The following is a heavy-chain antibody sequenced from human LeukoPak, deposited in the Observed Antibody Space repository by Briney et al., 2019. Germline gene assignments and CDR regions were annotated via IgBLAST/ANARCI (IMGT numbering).Heavy chain of an antibody. CDR3: ARNGKYYNFWSGPAGDNWFDP. D-gene: IGHD3-3*01. Sequence: SVKVSCKASGGTFSSYAISWVRQAPGQGLEWMGGIIPIFGTANHAQKFQGRVTITTDESTSTAYMELSSLRSEDTAVYYCARNGKYYNFWSGPAGDNWFDPWGQGTLVTVSS. CDR2: IIPIFGTA. J-gene: IGHJ5*02. CDR1: GGTFSSYA. V-gene: IGHV1-69*05.